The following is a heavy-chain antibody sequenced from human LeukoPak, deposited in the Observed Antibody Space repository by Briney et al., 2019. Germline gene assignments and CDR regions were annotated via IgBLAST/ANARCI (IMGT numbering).Heavy chain of an antibody. Sequence: RPSETLSLTCAVYGGSFSGYYWSWIRQPPGKGLEWIGEINHSGSTNYNPSLKSRVTISVDTSKNHFSLKLSSVTAADTAVYYCARLAPYYHDSSGYLGNWYFDLWGRGTLVTVSS. CDR3: ARLAPYYHDSSGYLGNWYFDL. J-gene: IGHJ2*01. CDR2: INHSGST. CDR1: GGSFSGYY. V-gene: IGHV4-34*01. D-gene: IGHD3-22*01.